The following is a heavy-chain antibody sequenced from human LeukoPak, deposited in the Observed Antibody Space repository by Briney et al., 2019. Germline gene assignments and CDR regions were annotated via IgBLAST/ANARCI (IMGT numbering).Heavy chain of an antibody. CDR3: ARDVGGYNYGYSLDY. CDR2: INHSGST. Sequence: KASETLSLTCAVYGGSFSGYYWSWIRQPPGKGLEWIGEINHSGSTNYNPSIKSRVTISVDTSKNQFSLKLSSATAADTAVYYCARDVGGYNYGYSLDYWGQGTLVSVSS. V-gene: IGHV4-34*01. CDR1: GGSFSGYY. J-gene: IGHJ4*02. D-gene: IGHD5-18*01.